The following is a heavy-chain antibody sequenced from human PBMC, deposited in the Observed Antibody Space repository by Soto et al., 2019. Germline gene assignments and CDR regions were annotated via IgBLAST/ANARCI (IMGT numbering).Heavy chain of an antibody. CDR3: ARSEEDSDYYYYGLDV. CDR2: TYYRSRWYS. CDR1: GDSVSSSSVS. J-gene: IGHJ6*02. Sequence: SQTLSITCVISGDSVSSSSVSWNWVRQSPSRDLEWLGRTYYRSRWYSDFAVSVRGRIVINADTSKNQFSLQLNSVTPEDTAVYFCARSEEDSDYYYYGLDVWGQGTTVTVYS. D-gene: IGHD2-15*01. V-gene: IGHV6-1*01.